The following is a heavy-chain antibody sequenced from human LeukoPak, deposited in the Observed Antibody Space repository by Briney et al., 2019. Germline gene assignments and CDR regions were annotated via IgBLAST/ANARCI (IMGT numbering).Heavy chain of an antibody. CDR1: GYTFTSYG. CDR3: ARGAGYSSAYYYYGMDV. J-gene: IGHJ6*02. Sequence: SVKVSCKASGYTFTSYGISWVRQAPGQGLEWMGRIIPILGIANYAQKFQGRVTITADKSTSTAYMELSSLRSEDTAVYYCARGAGYSSAYYYYGMDVWGQGTTVTVSS. D-gene: IGHD6-19*01. V-gene: IGHV1-69*04. CDR2: IIPILGIA.